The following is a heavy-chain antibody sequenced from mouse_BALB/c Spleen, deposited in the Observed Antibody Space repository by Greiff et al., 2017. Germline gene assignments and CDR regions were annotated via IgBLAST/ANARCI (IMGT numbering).Heavy chain of an antibody. V-gene: IGHV5-12-1*01. CDR2: ISSGGGST. D-gene: IGHD1-1*01. CDR1: GFAFSSYD. Sequence: EVQLVESGGGLVKPGGSLKLSCAASGFAFSSYDMSWVRQTPEKRLEWVAYISSGGGSTYYPDTVKGRFTISRDNAKNTLYLQMSSLKSEDTAMYYCASYYGSSPWFAYWGQGTLVTVSA. CDR3: ASYYGSSPWFAY. J-gene: IGHJ3*01.